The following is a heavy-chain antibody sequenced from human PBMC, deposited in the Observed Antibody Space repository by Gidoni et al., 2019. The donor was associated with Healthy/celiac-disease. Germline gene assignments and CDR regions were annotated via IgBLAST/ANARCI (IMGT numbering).Heavy chain of an antibody. V-gene: IGHV4-39*07. J-gene: IGHJ4*02. CDR3: ARAGLWFGEFYFDY. CDR2: IFYSGST. CDR1: GGSISSSSYY. D-gene: IGHD3-10*01. Sequence: QLQLQESGPGLVKPSETPSLTCPVSGGSISSSSYYWGWIRQPPGKGLEWIGSIFYSGSTYYNPSLQSRVTISVDTSKNQFSLKLSSVTAADTAVYSCARAGLWFGEFYFDYWGQGTLVTVSS.